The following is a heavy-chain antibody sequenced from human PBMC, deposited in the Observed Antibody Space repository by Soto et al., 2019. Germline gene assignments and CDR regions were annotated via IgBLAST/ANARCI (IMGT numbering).Heavy chain of an antibody. D-gene: IGHD3-10*01. CDR2: INQHGSET. J-gene: IGHJ4*02. CDR3: ARAPIGSGSTYYFEH. V-gene: IGHV3-7*03. Sequence: EVQLVESGGGLVQPGGSLRLSCAASGFTFSTYWMSWVRQAPGKGLEWVAHINQHGSETYYVDSVKGQFTISRDNAKNSLFLPMNSLRAEDTAVYYCARAPIGSGSTYYFEHWGRGTLVTVSS. CDR1: GFTFSTYW.